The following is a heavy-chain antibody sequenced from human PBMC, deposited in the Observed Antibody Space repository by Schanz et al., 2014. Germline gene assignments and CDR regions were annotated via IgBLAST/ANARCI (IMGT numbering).Heavy chain of an antibody. V-gene: IGHV1-18*04. CDR1: GYSFNLFG. J-gene: IGHJ3*02. D-gene: IGHD6-13*01. CDR2: INVYNGDT. CDR3: ARNIIATARAYDI. Sequence: QVQLVQSGAEVQKPGASVMLSCKTSGYSFNLFGVSWVRQAPGQGLEWMGWINVYNGDTKFAKTFQDRVTLTTDTSTSTAYMELRSLRSDDTAVYYCARNIIATARAYDIWGQGTMVTVSS.